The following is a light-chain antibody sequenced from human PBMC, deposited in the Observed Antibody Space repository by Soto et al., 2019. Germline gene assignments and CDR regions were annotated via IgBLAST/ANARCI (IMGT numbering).Light chain of an antibody. CDR1: QTISVY. J-gene: IGKJ2*03. CDR3: QQTYRTPYS. CDR2: AAS. Sequence: DVQVTQSPSSLSVSMGDRVTITCRSSQTISVYLNWYQKKPGTPPKLLIYAASNLQSGVPSRFTGRGSVTDFTLTISSLQPEDFATYYCQQTYRTPYSFGQGTKREI. V-gene: IGKV1-39*01.